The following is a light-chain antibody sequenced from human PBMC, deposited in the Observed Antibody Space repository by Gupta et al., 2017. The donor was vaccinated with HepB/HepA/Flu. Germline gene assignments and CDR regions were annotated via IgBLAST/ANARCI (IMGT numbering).Light chain of an antibody. CDR1: QSVLYSSNNKNY. CDR3: QEEDSSPWT. V-gene: IGKV4-1*01. J-gene: IGKJ1*01. CDR2: WAS. Sequence: DIVMTQSPDSLAVSLGERATIHCKSSQSVLYSSNNKNYLAWYQQKPGQSPKLLIYWASTREAGVPDRFSGSGSGTDFTLTISSLHAEDVAVYYSQEEDSSPWTFGQGTKVEIK.